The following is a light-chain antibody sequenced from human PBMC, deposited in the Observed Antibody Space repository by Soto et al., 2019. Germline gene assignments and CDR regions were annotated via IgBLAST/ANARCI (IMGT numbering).Light chain of an antibody. CDR1: QSVSSSY. CDR2: GAY. J-gene: IGKJ5*01. CDR3: QQYGSSPIT. V-gene: IGKV3-20*01. Sequence: EIVLTQSPGTLSLSPGARPTLSCRSSQSVSSSYLAWYQQKPGQAPRLLIYGAYSRATGITDRFSGTKSGTDFTLTIRRLEPEDAAVYYCQQYGSSPITFGPGTRLDIK.